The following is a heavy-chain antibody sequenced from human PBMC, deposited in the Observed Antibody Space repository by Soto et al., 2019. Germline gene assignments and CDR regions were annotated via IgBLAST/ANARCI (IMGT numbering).Heavy chain of an antibody. J-gene: IGHJ6*02. Sequence: ASVKVSCKASGYTFTGYYMHWVRQAPGQGLEWMGWINPNSGGTNYAQKFQGWVTMTRDTSISTAYMELSRLRFDDTAVYYCARADIVVVPAAMDYYYGMDVWGQGTTVTVSS. CDR3: ARADIVVVPAAMDYYYGMDV. CDR1: GYTFTGYY. V-gene: IGHV1-2*04. CDR2: INPNSGGT. D-gene: IGHD2-2*01.